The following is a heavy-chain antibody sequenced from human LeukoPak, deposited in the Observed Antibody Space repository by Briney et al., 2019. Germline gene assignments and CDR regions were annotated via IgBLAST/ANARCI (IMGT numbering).Heavy chain of an antibody. CDR3: ARLNYYDSSGYYYSGNWFDP. V-gene: IGHV4-59*08. Sequence: SETLSLTCTVSGGSISSYYWSWIRQPPGKGLEWIGYIYYSGSTNYNPSLKSRVTISVDTSKNQFSLKLSSVTAADTAVYYRARLNYYDSSGYYYSGNWFDPWGQGTLVTVSS. CDR2: IYYSGST. D-gene: IGHD3-22*01. J-gene: IGHJ5*02. CDR1: GGSISSYY.